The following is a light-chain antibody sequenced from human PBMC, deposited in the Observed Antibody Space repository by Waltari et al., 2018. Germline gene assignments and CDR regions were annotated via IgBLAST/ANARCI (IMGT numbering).Light chain of an antibody. CDR2: AAS. CDR3: QQANSFPVA. Sequence: DIQMTQSPSSVSASVGDRVTITCRASQGISGWLAWYQQKPGQAPKLLIYAASTLQSGVPSRFSGSGSGTDFTLTISSLQPEDFASYYCQQANSFPVAFGQGTKVEIK. CDR1: QGISGW. J-gene: IGKJ1*01. V-gene: IGKV1-12*01.